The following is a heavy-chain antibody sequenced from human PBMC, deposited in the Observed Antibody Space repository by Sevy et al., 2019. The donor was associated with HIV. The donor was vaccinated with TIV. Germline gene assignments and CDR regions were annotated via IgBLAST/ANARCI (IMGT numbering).Heavy chain of an antibody. Sequence: GGSLRLSCAASGFPFTTYAVHWVRQAPGKGLEWLAVISFNGGNKFYADSLRGRFTISRDNCENTMYQQMNSLRVEDTAMYYWARDVSGGERLGQLSAYFDYWGQGTLVTVSS. CDR1: GFPFTTYA. D-gene: IGHD3-16*02. CDR2: ISFNGGNK. J-gene: IGHJ4*02. CDR3: ARDVSGGERLGQLSAYFDY. V-gene: IGHV3-30-3*01.